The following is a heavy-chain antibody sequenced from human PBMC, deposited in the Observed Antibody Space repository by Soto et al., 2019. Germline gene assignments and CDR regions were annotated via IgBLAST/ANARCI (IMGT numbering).Heavy chain of an antibody. V-gene: IGHV1-18*01. CDR1: GYTFTTFG. D-gene: IGHD3-10*01. CDR3: ARDPRWDIIMDPYYFDY. CDR2: ISAYNGNT. J-gene: IGHJ4*02. Sequence: ASVKVSCKASGYTFTTFGISWVRQAPGQGLEWMGWISAYNGNTNYAQKLQGRVTMTTDTSTSTAYMELRSLRSDDTAVYYCARDPRWDIIMDPYYFDYWGQGTLVNVS.